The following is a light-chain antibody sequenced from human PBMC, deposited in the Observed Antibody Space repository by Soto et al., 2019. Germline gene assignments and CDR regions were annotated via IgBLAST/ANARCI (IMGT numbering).Light chain of an antibody. J-gene: IGKJ1*01. Sequence: ITQLPSSLSAPVGDRAFITCRQSQGIRNALGWYQQKSAXAXXLLISGEYPLQSGIPSRSSGSGSGTALTLTIRSLKPEDFATYYRLEDCAYPYTLGNGTKV. CDR3: LEDCAYPYT. CDR1: QGIRNA. V-gene: IGKV1-6*01. CDR2: GEY.